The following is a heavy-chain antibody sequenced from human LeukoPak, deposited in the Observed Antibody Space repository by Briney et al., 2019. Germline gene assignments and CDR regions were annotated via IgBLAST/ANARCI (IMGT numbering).Heavy chain of an antibody. Sequence: SETLSLTCTVSGGSISSSSYYWGWIRQPPGKGLEWIGSIYYSGSTYYKPSLKSRVTISVDTSKNQFSLKLSSVTAADTAVYYCARRLGLLWFGAPKGGFDPWGQGTLVTVSS. V-gene: IGHV4-39*01. CDR2: IYYSGST. J-gene: IGHJ5*02. CDR3: ARRLGLLWFGAPKGGFDP. CDR1: GGSISSSSYY. D-gene: IGHD3-10*01.